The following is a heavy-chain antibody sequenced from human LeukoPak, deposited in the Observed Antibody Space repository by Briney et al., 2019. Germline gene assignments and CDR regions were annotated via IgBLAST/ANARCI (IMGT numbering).Heavy chain of an antibody. Sequence: SGTLSLTCAVSGGSISRGNWWSWVRQPPGKGPEWIGEIYHSGSTNYNPSLKSRVTISVDTSKNQFSLKLSSVTAADTAVYYSAKKAAASAADYWGQGTLVTVSS. CDR2: IYHSGST. J-gene: IGHJ4*02. V-gene: IGHV4-4*02. D-gene: IGHD6-13*01. CDR3: AKKAAASAADY. CDR1: GGSISRGNW.